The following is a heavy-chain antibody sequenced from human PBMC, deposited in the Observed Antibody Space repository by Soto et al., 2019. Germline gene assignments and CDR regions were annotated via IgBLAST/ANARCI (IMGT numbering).Heavy chain of an antibody. CDR2: INPDAGAT. CDR3: ARGDIVLVPASEGNWFDP. CDR1: AYSFTTYH. V-gene: IGHV1-46*01. D-gene: IGHD2-2*01. Sequence: ASVEVSCKXSAYSFTTYHIHWVRQAPGQGLEWMGLINPDAGATNYAQRFQGRLRLTRDTSTSTVYMELRSLRFDDTAVYYCARGDIVLVPASEGNWFDPWGQGTLVTVSS. J-gene: IGHJ5*02.